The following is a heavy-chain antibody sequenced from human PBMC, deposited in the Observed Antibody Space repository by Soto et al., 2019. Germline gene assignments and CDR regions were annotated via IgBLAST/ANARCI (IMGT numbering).Heavy chain of an antibody. CDR3: ATRGPSITMVTS. Sequence: SETLSLTCTVSGGSISSSSYYWGWIRQPPGKGLEWIGSIYYSGSTYYNPSLKSRVTISVDTSKNQFSLKLSSVTAADTAVYYCATRGPSITMVTSWGQGTLVTVSS. D-gene: IGHD3-10*01. CDR2: IYYSGST. J-gene: IGHJ5*02. V-gene: IGHV4-39*01. CDR1: GGSISSSSYY.